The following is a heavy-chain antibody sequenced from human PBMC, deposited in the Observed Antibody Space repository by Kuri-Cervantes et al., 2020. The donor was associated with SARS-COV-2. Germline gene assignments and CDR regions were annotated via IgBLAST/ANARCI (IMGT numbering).Heavy chain of an antibody. CDR1: GGSISSSSYY. D-gene: IGHD2-2*01. Sequence: GESLKISCTVSGGSISSSSYYWGWIRQPPGKGLEWVANIKQDGSEKYYVDSVKGRFTISRDNAKNSLYLQMNSLRAEDTAVYYCARAAEDIVVVPAASPGDFDIWGQGTMVTVSS. J-gene: IGHJ3*02. V-gene: IGHV3-7*01. CDR3: ARAAEDIVVVPAASPGDFDI. CDR2: IKQDGSEK.